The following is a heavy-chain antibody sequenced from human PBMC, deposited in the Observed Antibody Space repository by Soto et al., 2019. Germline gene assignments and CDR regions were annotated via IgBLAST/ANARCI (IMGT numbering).Heavy chain of an antibody. CDR1: GFTFSSYS. D-gene: IGHD3-3*01. Sequence: GGSLRLSCAASGFTFSSYSMNWVRQAPGKGLEWVSCISSSSSYIYYADSVKGRFTISRDNAKNSLYLQMNSLRAEDTAVYYCARDQEPLALEWLFGPTYGMDVWGQGTTVTVS. V-gene: IGHV3-21*01. J-gene: IGHJ6*02. CDR3: ARDQEPLALEWLFGPTYGMDV. CDR2: ISSSSSYI.